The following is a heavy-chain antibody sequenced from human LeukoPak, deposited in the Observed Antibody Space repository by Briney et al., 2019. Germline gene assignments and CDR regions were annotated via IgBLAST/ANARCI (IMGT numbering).Heavy chain of an antibody. CDR3: ASRRYSSSWRKFDY. D-gene: IGHD6-13*01. V-gene: IGHV4-38-2*02. CDR2: INHSGST. CDR1: GYSIRSGYY. J-gene: IGHJ4*02. Sequence: SETLSLTCSVSGYSIRSGYYWGWIRQPPGKGLEWIGEINHSGSTNYNPSLKSRVTISVDTSKNQFSLRLSSVTAADTAVYYCASRRYSSSWRKFDYWGQGTLVTVSS.